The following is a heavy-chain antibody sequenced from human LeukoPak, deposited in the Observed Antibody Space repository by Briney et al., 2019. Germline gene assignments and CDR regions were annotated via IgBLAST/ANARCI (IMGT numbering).Heavy chain of an antibody. V-gene: IGHV1-18*01. Sequence: GASVKVSCKASGYTFTSYGISWVRQAPGQGLEWMGWISAYNGNTNYAQKLQGRVTMTTDTSTSTAYMELRSLRSDDTAVYYCARDRPVLLWFGESELFDYWGQGTLVTVSS. CDR3: ARDRPVLLWFGESELFDY. CDR2: ISAYNGNT. J-gene: IGHJ4*02. D-gene: IGHD3-10*01. CDR1: GYTFTSYG.